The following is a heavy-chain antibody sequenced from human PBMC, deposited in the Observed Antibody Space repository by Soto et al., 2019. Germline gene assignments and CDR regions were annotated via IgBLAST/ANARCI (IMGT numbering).Heavy chain of an antibody. CDR2: INSDGSST. J-gene: IGHJ6*02. D-gene: IGHD6-13*01. CDR3: AREPIAAAGIRGADYYYYYGMDV. V-gene: IGHV3-74*01. CDR1: GFTFSSYW. Sequence: EVQLVESGGGLVQPGGSLRLSCAASGFTFSSYWMHWVRQAPGKGLVWVSRINSDGSSTSYADSVKGRFTISRDNAKNTLYLQMNSLRAEDTAVYYCAREPIAAAGIRGADYYYYYGMDVWGQGTTVTVSS.